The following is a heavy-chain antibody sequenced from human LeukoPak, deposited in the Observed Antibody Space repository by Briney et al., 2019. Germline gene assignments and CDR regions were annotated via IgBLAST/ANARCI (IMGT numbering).Heavy chain of an antibody. Sequence: ASVKVSCKASGGTFSSYAISWVRQAPGQGLEWMGGIIPIFGTANYAQKFQGRVTITADESTSTAYMELSSLRSEDTAVYYCARDRYDSSGYYLPLFWGQGTLVTVSP. J-gene: IGHJ4*02. CDR2: IIPIFGTA. CDR3: ARDRYDSSGYYLPLF. V-gene: IGHV1-69*13. CDR1: GGTFSSYA. D-gene: IGHD3-22*01.